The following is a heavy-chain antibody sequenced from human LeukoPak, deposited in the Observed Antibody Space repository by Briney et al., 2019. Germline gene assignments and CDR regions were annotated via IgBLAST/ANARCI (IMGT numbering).Heavy chain of an antibody. CDR1: GFTFRSYA. J-gene: IGHJ4*02. V-gene: IGHV3-23*01. Sequence: GGSLRLSCAASGFTFRSYATNWVRQAPGEGLEWVSAISGSDGNTYYADSVKGRFTISRDDSKNTLYLQMNRLRAEDTALYYCAKAATFYYGSDLWGQGILVAVSS. CDR2: ISGSDGNT. D-gene: IGHD3-10*01. CDR3: AKAATFYYGSDL.